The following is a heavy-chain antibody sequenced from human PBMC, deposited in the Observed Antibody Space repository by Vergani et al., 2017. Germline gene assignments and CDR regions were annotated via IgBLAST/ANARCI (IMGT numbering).Heavy chain of an antibody. V-gene: IGHV3-48*01. CDR1: GFTFSSYS. CDR2: ISSSSSTI. J-gene: IGHJ6*02. CDR3: ARDVVVVAATSYYYYGMDV. D-gene: IGHD2-15*01. Sequence: EVQLVESGGGLVQPGGSLRLSCAASGFTFSSYSMNWVRQAPGKGLEWVSYISSSSSTIYYADSVKGRFTISRDNSKNTLYLQMNSLRAEDTAVYYCARDVVVVAATSYYYYGMDVWGQGTTVTVSS.